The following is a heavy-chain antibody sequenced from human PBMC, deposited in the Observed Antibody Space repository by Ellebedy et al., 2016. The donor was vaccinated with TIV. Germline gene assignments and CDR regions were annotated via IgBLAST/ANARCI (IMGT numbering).Heavy chain of an antibody. CDR2: LSASGGST. Sequence: PGGSLRLSCVPSGFTFTSHAMSWVRQAPGKGLEWVSSLSASGGSTYYTDSVKGRFTISRDNSKNTLYLQMNILRAEDTAVYYFAKRVTMVRDVITYYHYAMDVWGQGTTVTVSS. CDR1: GFTFTSHA. J-gene: IGHJ6*02. D-gene: IGHD3-10*01. CDR3: AKRVTMVRDVITYYHYAMDV. V-gene: IGHV3-23*01.